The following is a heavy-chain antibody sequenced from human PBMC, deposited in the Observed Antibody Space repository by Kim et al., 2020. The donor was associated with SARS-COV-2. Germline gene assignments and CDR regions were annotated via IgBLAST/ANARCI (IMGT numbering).Heavy chain of an antibody. D-gene: IGHD3-3*01. Sequence: SETLSLTCAVYGGSFSGYYWSWIRQPPGKGLEWIGEIKHSGSTNYNPSLKSRVTISVDTSKNRFSLKLSSVIAADTAVYYCARASVWSGYYARLNRYYFDYWVQGTLVTVSS. CDR2: IKHSGST. CDR3: ARASVWSGYYARLNRYYFDY. CDR1: GGSFSGYY. J-gene: IGHJ4*02. V-gene: IGHV4-34*01.